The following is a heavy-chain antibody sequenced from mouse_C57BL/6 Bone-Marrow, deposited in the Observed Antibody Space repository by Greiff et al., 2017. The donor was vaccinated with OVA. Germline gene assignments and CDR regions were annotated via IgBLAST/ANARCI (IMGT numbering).Heavy chain of an antibody. J-gene: IGHJ1*03. CDR2: IDPENGDT. CDR3: TTGPPIYDGRRYFDV. V-gene: IGHV14-4*01. Sequence: EVQLQQSGAELVRPGASVKLSCTASGFNIKDDYMHWVKQRPEQGLEWIGWIDPENGDTEYASKFQGKATITADTSSNTAYLQLSSLTSEDTAVYYCTTGPPIYDGRRYFDVWGTGTTVTVSS. D-gene: IGHD1-1*01. CDR1: GFNIKDDY.